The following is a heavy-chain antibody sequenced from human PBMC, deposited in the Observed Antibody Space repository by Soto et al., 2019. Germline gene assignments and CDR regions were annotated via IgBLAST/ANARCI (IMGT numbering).Heavy chain of an antibody. Sequence: QVQLVESGGGVVQPGRSLRLSCVASGFPFDSCGIHWVRRDPGKGLEWVATIGFAGNNKYYADSVKGRFTISRDNSKNTLYLHINSLKVDDTAMYYCARAHSTGWHCFDYWGPGTLVTVSS. CDR2: IGFAGNNK. CDR3: ARAHSTGWHCFDY. CDR1: GFPFDSCG. J-gene: IGHJ4*02. D-gene: IGHD6-19*01. V-gene: IGHV3-33*01.